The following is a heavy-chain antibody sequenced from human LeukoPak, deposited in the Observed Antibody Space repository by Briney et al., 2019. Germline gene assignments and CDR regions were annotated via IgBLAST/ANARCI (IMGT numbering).Heavy chain of an antibody. V-gene: IGHV4-34*01. J-gene: IGHJ4*02. CDR2: INHSGST. CDR1: GGSFSGYY. Sequence: SSQTLSLTCAVYGGSFSGYYRSWIRQPPGKGLEWIGEINHSGSTNYNPSLKSRVTISVDTSKNQFSLKLSSVTAADTAVYYCARAPYPPAAHFDYWGQGTLVTVSS. D-gene: IGHD2-2*01. CDR3: ARAPYPPAAHFDY.